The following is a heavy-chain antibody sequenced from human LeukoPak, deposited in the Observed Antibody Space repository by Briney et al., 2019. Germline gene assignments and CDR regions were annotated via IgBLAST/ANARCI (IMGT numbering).Heavy chain of an antibody. D-gene: IGHD6-19*01. J-gene: IGHJ4*02. CDR2: ISSSGSTI. CDR3: ARDTRRSGWVTDY. Sequence: PGGSLRLSCAASGFTFSSYAMSWIRQAPGKGLEWVSYISSSGSTIYYADSVKGRFTISRDNSQNSLSLQMNSLRAEDTAVYYCARDTRRSGWVTDYWGQGTLVTVSS. CDR1: GFTFSSYA. V-gene: IGHV3-11*04.